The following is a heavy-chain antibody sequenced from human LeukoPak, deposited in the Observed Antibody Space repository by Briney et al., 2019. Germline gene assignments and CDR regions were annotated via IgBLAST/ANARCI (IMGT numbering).Heavy chain of an antibody. CDR1: GYSFTSYW. D-gene: IGHD3-10*01. Sequence: GESLKISCRGSGYSFTSYWIGWVRQIPGKGLEWMGIIYPGDSDTRYSPSFQGQVTISADKSISTAYLQWSSLKASDTAMYYCARHLYGSGSYSILTWYYYGMDVWGQGTTVTVSS. V-gene: IGHV5-51*01. CDR2: IYPGDSDT. CDR3: ARHLYGSGSYSILTWYYYGMDV. J-gene: IGHJ6*02.